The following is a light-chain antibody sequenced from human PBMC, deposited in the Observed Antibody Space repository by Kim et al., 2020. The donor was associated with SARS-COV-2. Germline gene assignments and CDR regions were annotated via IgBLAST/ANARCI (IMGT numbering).Light chain of an antibody. Sequence: SAGESATLSCRASHSVSNSYLAWYQQKPGQAPRLLIYCASTRATGIPARFSGSGSGTEVTLTISSLQSEDFAVYYCQQYSNWPLTFGGGTKVDIK. CDR3: QQYSNWPLT. CDR2: CAS. V-gene: IGKV3-15*01. CDR1: HSVSNSY. J-gene: IGKJ4*01.